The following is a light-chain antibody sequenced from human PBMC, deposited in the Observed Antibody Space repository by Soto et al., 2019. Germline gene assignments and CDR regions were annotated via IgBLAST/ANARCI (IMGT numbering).Light chain of an antibody. V-gene: IGLV2-8*01. CDR1: SSDAGGYNY. Sequence: QSVLTQPPSASGSPGQSVTISCTGTSSDAGGYNYVSWYQHHPGNAPKLMIYEVNKRTSGVPDRFSGSKSGNTASLTVSGLQAEDEADYYCSSYAGSNTPYVFGTGTKVTVL. J-gene: IGLJ1*01. CDR3: SSYAGSNTPYV. CDR2: EVN.